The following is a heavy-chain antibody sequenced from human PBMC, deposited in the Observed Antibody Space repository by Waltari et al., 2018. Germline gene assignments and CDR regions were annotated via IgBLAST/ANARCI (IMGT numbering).Heavy chain of an antibody. V-gene: IGHV1-8*01. CDR1: GCTFTSYD. J-gene: IGHJ4*02. Sequence: QVQLVQSGAEVKKPGASVKASCKASGCTFTSYDLNWVRQATGQGLEWMGWMNPNSGNTGYAQKFQGRVTMTRNTSISTAYMELSSLRSEDTAVYYCARGGFSFLEFLLGFWGQGALVTVSS. CDR2: MNPNSGNT. CDR3: ARGGFSFLEFLLGF. D-gene: IGHD3-3*02.